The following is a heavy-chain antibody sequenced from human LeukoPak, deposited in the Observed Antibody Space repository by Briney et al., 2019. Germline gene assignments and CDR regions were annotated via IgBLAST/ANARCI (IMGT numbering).Heavy chain of an antibody. CDR2: IYSGGST. CDR3: ARDPHHGDYPRD. J-gene: IGHJ4*02. Sequence: ETLSLTCTVSGGSISSYYWSWIRQPPGKGLEWVSVIYSGGSTYYADSVKGRFTISRDNSKNTLYLQMNSLRAEDTAVYYCARDPHHGDYPRDWGQGTLVTVSS. D-gene: IGHD4-17*01. V-gene: IGHV3-53*01. CDR1: GGSISSYY.